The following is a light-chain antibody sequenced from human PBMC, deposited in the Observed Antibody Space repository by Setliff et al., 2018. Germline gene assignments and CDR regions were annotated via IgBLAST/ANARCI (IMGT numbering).Light chain of an antibody. J-gene: IGLJ2*01. V-gene: IGLV2-14*03. CDR3: SSHTSSSTLV. Sequence: VLTQPASVSGSPGQSITISCTGTSSDVGGYNYVSWYQQHPGKAPKLMIYDVSNRPSGVSNRFSGSKSGNTASLTISGLQAEDEADYYCSSHTSSSTLVFGGGTKVTVL. CDR1: SSDVGGYNY. CDR2: DVS.